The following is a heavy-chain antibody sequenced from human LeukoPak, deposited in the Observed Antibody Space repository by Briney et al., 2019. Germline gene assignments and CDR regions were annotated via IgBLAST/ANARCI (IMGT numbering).Heavy chain of an antibody. CDR3: AKIGGSGSYDFDY. Sequence: GGSMRLSCAPSGFTFSSYAMSWVRQAPGKVMERVSAISGSGGSTYYAASVKGRFTISRDNSKNTLYLQMNSLRAEDTAVYYCAKIGGSGSYDFDYWGQGTLVTVSS. J-gene: IGHJ4*02. CDR1: GFTFSSYA. V-gene: IGHV3-23*01. CDR2: ISGSGGST. D-gene: IGHD3-10*01.